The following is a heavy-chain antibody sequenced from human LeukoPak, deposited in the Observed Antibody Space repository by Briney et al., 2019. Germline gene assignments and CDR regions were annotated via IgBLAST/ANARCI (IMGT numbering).Heavy chain of an antibody. J-gene: IGHJ6*02. CDR2: FDPEDGET. Sequence: HRASVKVSCKVSGYTLTELSMHWVRQAPGKGLEWMGGFDPEDGETIYAQKFQGRVTMTEDTSTDTAYMELSSLRSEDTAVYYCATDARYYDFWSGQGNYGMDVWGQGTTVTVSS. V-gene: IGHV1-24*01. CDR1: GYTLTELS. D-gene: IGHD3-3*01. CDR3: ATDARYYDFWSGQGNYGMDV.